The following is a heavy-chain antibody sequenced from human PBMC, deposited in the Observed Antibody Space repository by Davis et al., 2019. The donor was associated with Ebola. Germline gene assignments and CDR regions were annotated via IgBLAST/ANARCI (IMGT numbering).Heavy chain of an antibody. CDR2: ISGSGGGT. Sequence: GESLKISCAGSGFTFSNYAMSWIRQAPGKGLEWVSGISGSGGGTKYADFVKGRFAISRDNSKNTLYLQMNSLRAEDTAVYYCAKDFEGDGSFRVYWGQGTLVTVSS. D-gene: IGHD3-9*01. CDR1: GFTFSNYA. CDR3: AKDFEGDGSFRVY. J-gene: IGHJ4*02. V-gene: IGHV3-23*01.